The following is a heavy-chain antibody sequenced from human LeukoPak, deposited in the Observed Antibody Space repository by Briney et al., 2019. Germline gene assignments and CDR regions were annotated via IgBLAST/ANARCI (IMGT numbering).Heavy chain of an antibody. CDR1: GYTFTGYY. CDR3: ARVGSGWYNWFDP. J-gene: IGHJ5*02. CDR2: INPNSGGT. D-gene: IGHD6-19*01. V-gene: IGHV1-2*06. Sequence: ASVKVSCKASGYTFTGYYMHWVRQAPGQGLEWMGRINPNSGGTNYAQKFQGRVTMTRDTSTSTVYMELSSLRSEDTAVYYCARVGSGWYNWFDPWGQGTLVTVSS.